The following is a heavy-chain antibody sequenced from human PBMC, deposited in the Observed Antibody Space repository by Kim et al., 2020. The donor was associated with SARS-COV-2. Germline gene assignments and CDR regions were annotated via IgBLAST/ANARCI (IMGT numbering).Heavy chain of an antibody. CDR3: ARGRWELLRYYYYGMDV. CDR2: IYYSGST. D-gene: IGHD1-26*01. J-gene: IGHJ6*02. Sequence: SETLSLTCTVSGGSISSYYWSWIRQPPGKGLEWIGYIYYSGSTNYNPSLKSRVTISVDTSKNQFSLKLSSVTAADTAVYYCARGRWELLRYYYYGMDVWGQGTTVTVSS. V-gene: IGHV4-59*01. CDR1: GGSISSYY.